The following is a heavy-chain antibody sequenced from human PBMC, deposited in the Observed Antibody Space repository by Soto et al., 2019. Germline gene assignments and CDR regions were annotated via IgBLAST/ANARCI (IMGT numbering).Heavy chain of an antibody. Sequence: GSLRLSCAASGFTFSSYWMHWVRQAPGKGLVWVSRINSDGSSTSYADSVKGRFTISRDNAKNTLYLQMNSLRAEDTAVYYCARDETTIAAAPYDYYYMDVWGKGTTVTVSS. J-gene: IGHJ6*03. V-gene: IGHV3-74*01. CDR3: ARDETTIAAAPYDYYYMDV. CDR2: INSDGSST. D-gene: IGHD6-13*01. CDR1: GFTFSSYW.